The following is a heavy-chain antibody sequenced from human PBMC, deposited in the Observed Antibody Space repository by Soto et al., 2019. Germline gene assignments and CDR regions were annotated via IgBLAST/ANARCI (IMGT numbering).Heavy chain of an antibody. CDR1: GFSFSSYG. CDR2: IWNDGSNE. CDR3: ARGQTDSGGYSEY. V-gene: IGHV3-33*01. Sequence: PGGSLRLSCKASGFSFSSYGMHWIRQAPGKGLEWLAIIWNDGSNEYYADSVKGRFTISRDNSKNTLYLQLNNLRAEDTAVYFCARGQTDSGGYSEYWRQGTLVTVSS. D-gene: IGHD3-22*01. J-gene: IGHJ4*02.